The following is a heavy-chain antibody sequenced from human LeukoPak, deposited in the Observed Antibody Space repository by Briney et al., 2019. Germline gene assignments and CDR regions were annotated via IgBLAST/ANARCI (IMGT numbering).Heavy chain of an antibody. CDR3: ARDHCSGGSCYGSDAFDI. V-gene: IGHV4-30-4*01. Sequence: PSETLSLTCTVSGGSISSGGYYWSWIRQPPGKGLEWIGYIYYSGSTYYNPSLKSRVTISVDTSKNQFSLKLSSVTAADTAVYYCARDHCSGGSCYGSDAFDIWGQGTMVTVSS. J-gene: IGHJ3*02. CDR1: GGSISSGGYY. D-gene: IGHD2-15*01. CDR2: IYYSGST.